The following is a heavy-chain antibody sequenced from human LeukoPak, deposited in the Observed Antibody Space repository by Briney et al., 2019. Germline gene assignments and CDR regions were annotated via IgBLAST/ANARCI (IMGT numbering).Heavy chain of an antibody. D-gene: IGHD4/OR15-4a*01. J-gene: IGHJ4*02. Sequence: PGRSLRLSCAASGFTFDDYAMHWVRQAPGKGLEWVSGISWNSGSIGYADSVKGRFTISRDNAKNSLYLQMNSLRAEDTAVYYCARLWWGQYAFDYWGQGTLVTVSS. V-gene: IGHV3-9*01. CDR1: GFTFDDYA. CDR3: ARLWWGQYAFDY. CDR2: ISWNSGSI.